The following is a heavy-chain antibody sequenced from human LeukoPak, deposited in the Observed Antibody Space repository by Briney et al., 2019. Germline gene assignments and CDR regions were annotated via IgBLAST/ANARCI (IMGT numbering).Heavy chain of an antibody. J-gene: IGHJ5*02. CDR2: ITGDSAT. V-gene: IGHV3-23*01. CDR3: AKGAAAGLVDWFDP. D-gene: IGHD6-25*01. CDR1: GFTFTNFA. Sequence: PGGSLRLSCAVSGFTFTNFAMMWVRHAPGKGLQWVSSITGDSATYYADSVRGRFMLSRDTSKNTLYLQMNSLTAEDTALYYCAKGAAAGLVDWFDPWGQGTLVTVSS.